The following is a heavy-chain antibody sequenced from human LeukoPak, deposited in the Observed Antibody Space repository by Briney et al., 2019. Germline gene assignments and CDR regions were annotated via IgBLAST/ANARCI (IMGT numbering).Heavy chain of an antibody. CDR1: GGSFSDYS. CDR3: ARVGYSFSINDWSRIGLGAYPTKYYYYMDV. CDR2: INRRGGT. J-gene: IGHJ6*03. V-gene: IGHV4-34*01. D-gene: IGHD5-18*01. Sequence: SETLSLTCAIYGGSFSDYSRSWIRQPPGKGLEWIGEINRRGGTNHNPSLMSRVIMSVDTSKNQFSLKVTSVSAADTAVYFCARVGYSFSINDWSRIGLGAYPTKYYYYMDVWGKGTTVTVSS.